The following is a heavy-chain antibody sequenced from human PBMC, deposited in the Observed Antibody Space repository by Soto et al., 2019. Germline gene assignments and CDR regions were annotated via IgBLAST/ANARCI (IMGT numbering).Heavy chain of an antibody. CDR2: MNPNSGET. V-gene: IGHV1-8*01. CDR1: GYTFTDYD. CDR3: ARVAVAARPRWYNWFDP. Sequence: QEQLVQSGAEVKKPGASVKVSCKTSGYTFTDYDINWVRQATGQGLEWIGWMNPNSGETGYAQKFQCRVTMTRSISLSTAYLELSSLSSEDTAVYYCARVAVAARPRWYNWFDPWGQGTLVTVSS. J-gene: IGHJ5*02. D-gene: IGHD2-15*01.